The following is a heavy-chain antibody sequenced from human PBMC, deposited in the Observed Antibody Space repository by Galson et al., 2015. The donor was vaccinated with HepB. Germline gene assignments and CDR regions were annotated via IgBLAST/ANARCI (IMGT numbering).Heavy chain of an antibody. CDR3: ATSWEPHGRLDN. Sequence: QSGAEVKKPGESLKISCKGSGYSFSNYWIAWVRQMPGKGLEWMGTIYPGDSDTRYRPSFQGQVTMSVDKSISTAYLQLSSLRASDTAMYYCATSWEPHGRLDNWGQGTLVTVSS. CDR1: GYSFSNYW. D-gene: IGHD1-26*01. V-gene: IGHV5-51*03. CDR2: IYPGDSDT. J-gene: IGHJ4*02.